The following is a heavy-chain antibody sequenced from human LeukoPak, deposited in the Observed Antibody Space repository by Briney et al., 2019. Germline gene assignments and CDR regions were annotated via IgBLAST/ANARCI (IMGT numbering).Heavy chain of an antibody. J-gene: IGHJ4*02. CDR1: GGSISSHY. CDR3: ARGYWGFCSGGSCYSWPDY. V-gene: IGHV4-59*11. Sequence: SETLSLTCTVSGGSISSHYWSWIRQPPGKGLEWIGYIYYSGSTNYNPSLKSRVTISVDTSKNQFSLKLSSVTAADTAVYYCARGYWGFCSGGSCYSWPDYWGQGTLVTVSS. CDR2: IYYSGST. D-gene: IGHD2-15*01.